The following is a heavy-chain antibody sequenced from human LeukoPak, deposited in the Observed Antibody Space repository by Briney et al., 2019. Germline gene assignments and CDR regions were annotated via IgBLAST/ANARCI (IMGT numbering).Heavy chain of an antibody. CDR1: GFTFSSYE. Sequence: GGSLRLSCAASGFTFSSYEMNWVRQAPGKGLEWISYISSSGSTTYYADSVKGRFTISRDNAKNSLYPQMNSLRAEDTAVYYCASSGGSHFDYWGQGTLVTVSS. V-gene: IGHV3-48*03. J-gene: IGHJ4*02. CDR3: ASSGGSHFDY. D-gene: IGHD2-15*01. CDR2: ISSSGSTT.